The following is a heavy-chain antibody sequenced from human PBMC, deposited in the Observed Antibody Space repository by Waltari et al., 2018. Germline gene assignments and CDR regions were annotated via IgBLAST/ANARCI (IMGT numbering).Heavy chain of an antibody. Sequence: QVQLQESGPGLVKPSETLSLTCAVSGYSISSGYYWGWIRQPPGKGLEWIGSIYHSGSTYYNPSLNSRVTISVDTSKNQFSLKLSSVTAADTAAYYCARNSGWYPVIWYFDLWGRGTLVTVSS. CDR2: IYHSGST. J-gene: IGHJ2*01. CDR1: GYSISSGYY. V-gene: IGHV4-38-2*01. CDR3: ARNSGWYPVIWYFDL. D-gene: IGHD6-19*01.